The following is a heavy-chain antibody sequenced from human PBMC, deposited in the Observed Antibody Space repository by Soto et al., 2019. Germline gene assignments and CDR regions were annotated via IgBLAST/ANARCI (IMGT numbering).Heavy chain of an antibody. CDR1: GFTFTSYA. Sequence: PGGSLRLSRAASGFTFTSYAMNWVRQAPGKGLEWVSCISSSSGYIDYADSVEGRVTISRDNAKNSLFLDLNSLRGEDTAVYYCARARLYATWPIDFWGQGTLVTVSS. D-gene: IGHD2-2*01. V-gene: IGHV3-21*04. CDR3: ARARLYATWPIDF. J-gene: IGHJ4*02. CDR2: ISSSSGYI.